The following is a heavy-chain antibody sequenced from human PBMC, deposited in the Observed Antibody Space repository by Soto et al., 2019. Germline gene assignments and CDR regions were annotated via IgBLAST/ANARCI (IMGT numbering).Heavy chain of an antibody. CDR3: ALVLCWDADRYYYIDL. V-gene: IGHV3-48*01. CDR1: GFILSDCA. Sequence: PGGSLRLSCATSGFILSDCAMNWVRQAPGKGLEWVSYISSSSSVIDYADSVKGRFTVSRDNARNSLYLPMNSLRAEDTAVSDCALVLCWDADRYYYIDLWCKVTTVTVSS. J-gene: IGHJ6*03. CDR2: ISSSSSVI. D-gene: IGHD3-10*02.